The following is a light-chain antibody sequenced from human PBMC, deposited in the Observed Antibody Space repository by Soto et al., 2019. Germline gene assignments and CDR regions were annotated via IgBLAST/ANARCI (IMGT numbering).Light chain of an antibody. J-gene: IGKJ1*01. CDR1: QSLLHSNGYNY. V-gene: IGKV2-28*01. CDR2: LGS. CDR3: MPRT. Sequence: VMTQSPLERRSTPWPPASISCRSSQSLLHSNGYNYLDWYLQKPGQSPQLLIYLGSNRASGVPDRFRGSGSGTYFTLKLSRVEAEYVGVYYCMPRTFGQGTKVDIK.